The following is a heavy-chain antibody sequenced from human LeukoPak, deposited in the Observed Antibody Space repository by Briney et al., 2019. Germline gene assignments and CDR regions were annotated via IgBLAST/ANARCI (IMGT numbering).Heavy chain of an antibody. CDR3: ARVATTTNPPQRPFDY. Sequence: KSSETLSLTCAVYGGSFSGYYWSWIRQPPGKGLEWIGSIYHSGSTYYNPSLKSRVTISVDTSKDQFSLKLSSVTAADTAVYYCARVATTTNPPQRPFDYWGQGTLVTVSS. CDR2: IYHSGST. V-gene: IGHV4-34*01. CDR1: GGSFSGYY. J-gene: IGHJ4*02. D-gene: IGHD6-25*01.